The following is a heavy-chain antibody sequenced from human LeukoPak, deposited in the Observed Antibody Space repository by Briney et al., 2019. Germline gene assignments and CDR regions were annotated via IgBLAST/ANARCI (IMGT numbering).Heavy chain of an antibody. Sequence: GRSLRLSCTASGFTFSTYGMHWVRQAPGEGLDWVAVISDDGHTKFCADSVKGRFTISRDNSKNTLYLQMNSLRVDDTAVYYCAKKVTGGSATYGMDVWGQGTTVTVSS. V-gene: IGHV3-30*18. D-gene: IGHD2-21*02. CDR1: GFTFSTYG. CDR2: ISDDGHTK. CDR3: AKKVTGGSATYGMDV. J-gene: IGHJ6*02.